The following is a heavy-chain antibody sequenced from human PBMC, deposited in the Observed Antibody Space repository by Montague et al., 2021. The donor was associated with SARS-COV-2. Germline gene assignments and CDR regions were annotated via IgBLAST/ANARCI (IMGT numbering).Heavy chain of an antibody. J-gene: IGHJ6*02. V-gene: IGHV4-38-2*02. CDR3: VREHWENYYDFWSGTNLASDYPYYGMDV. CDR1: GYSISDGYY. Sequence: ETLSLTCTVSGYSISDGYYWVWIRQPPGKGLEWIGNIFQSGTTYYNPSLERRSTMSVDTSKNQFSLKLSSVTAADTAVYYCVREHWENYYDFWSGTNLASDYPYYGMDVWGQGTTVTVSS. D-gene: IGHD3-3*01. CDR2: IFQSGTT.